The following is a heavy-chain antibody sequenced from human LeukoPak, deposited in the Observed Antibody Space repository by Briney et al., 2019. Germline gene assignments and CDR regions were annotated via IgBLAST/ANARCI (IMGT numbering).Heavy chain of an antibody. V-gene: IGHV4-39*01. CDR2: FYYTGST. J-gene: IGHJ4*02. CDR1: GGSISSSSYY. D-gene: IGHD1-26*01. Sequence: SETLSLTCTVSGGSISSSSYYWGWIRQPPGKGLEWIGSFYYTGSTYYNPSLKSRVTISVDTSKNQFSLRLSSVTAADTAFYYCVRPGIVGATAFDYWGQGTLVTVSS. CDR3: VRPGIVGATAFDY.